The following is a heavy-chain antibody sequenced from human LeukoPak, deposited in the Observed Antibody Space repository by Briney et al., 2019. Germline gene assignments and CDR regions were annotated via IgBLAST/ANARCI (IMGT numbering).Heavy chain of an antibody. J-gene: IGHJ4*02. Sequence: GGSLRLSCAASGFTVSSNYMSWIRQAPGKGLEWVSHISSSGSSIYYADSVKGRFTISRDNAKNSLYLQMNSLRAEDTAVYYCARNWNPYYFDYWGQGTLVTVSS. CDR2: ISSSGSSI. CDR1: GFTVSSNY. CDR3: ARNWNPYYFDY. D-gene: IGHD1-1*01. V-gene: IGHV3-11*01.